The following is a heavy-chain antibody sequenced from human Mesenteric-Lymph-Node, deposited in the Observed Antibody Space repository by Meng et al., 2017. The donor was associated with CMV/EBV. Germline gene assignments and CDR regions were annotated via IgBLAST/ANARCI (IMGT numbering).Heavy chain of an antibody. D-gene: IGHD6-19*01. Sequence: GESLKISCAASGFTFSTYGMHWVRQAPGKGLEWVAVIWYDGSNKYYADSVKGRFTISRDNAKNSLYLQMNSLRAEDTAVYYCARVLEYSSGWYKRGYYYGMDVWGQGTTVTVSS. J-gene: IGHJ6*02. CDR3: ARVLEYSSGWYKRGYYYGMDV. CDR1: GFTFSTYG. CDR2: IWYDGSNK. V-gene: IGHV3-33*01.